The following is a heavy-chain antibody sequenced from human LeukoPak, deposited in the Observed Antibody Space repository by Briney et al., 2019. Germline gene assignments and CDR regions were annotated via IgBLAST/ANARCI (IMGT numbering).Heavy chain of an antibody. Sequence: PGGSLRLSCAASGFTFSSYWMHWVRQTPGKGLVWVSRINPDGSGANYADSVKGRFTISRDNSKNTLYLQMNSLRAEDTAVYYCAKASGELPYWGQGTLVTVSS. V-gene: IGHV3-74*01. D-gene: IGHD5-24*01. J-gene: IGHJ4*02. CDR1: GFTFSSYW. CDR3: AKASGELPY. CDR2: INPDGSGA.